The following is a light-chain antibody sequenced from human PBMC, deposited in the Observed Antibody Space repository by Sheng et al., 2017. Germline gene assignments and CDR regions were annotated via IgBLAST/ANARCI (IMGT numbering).Light chain of an antibody. CDR2: DVN. V-gene: IGLV2-8*01. J-gene: IGLJ2*01. Sequence: QSALTQPPSASGSPGQSVTISCTGTSSDVGAYDYVSWYQQHPGKAPKLMIYDVNNRPSGVPDRFSGSKSGNTASLTVSGLQAEDEADYYCSSYGGNNNLVFGGGTKLTVL. CDR3: SSYGGNNNLV. CDR1: SSDVGAYDY.